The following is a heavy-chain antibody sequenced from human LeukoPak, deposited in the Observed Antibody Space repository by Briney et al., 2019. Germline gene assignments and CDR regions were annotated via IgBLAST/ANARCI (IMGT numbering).Heavy chain of an antibody. CDR3: ARGPYYDFWSGFNPNYYYYYYMDV. V-gene: IGHV1-18*01. J-gene: IGHJ6*03. D-gene: IGHD3-3*01. CDR1: GYTFTSYG. CDR2: ISAYNGNT. Sequence: GASVKVSCKASGYTFTSYGISWVRQAPGQGLEWMGWISAYNGNTNYAQKLQGRVTMTTDTSTSTAYMELRSLRSDDTAVYYCARGPYYDFWSGFNPNYYYYYYMDVWGKGTTVTVSS.